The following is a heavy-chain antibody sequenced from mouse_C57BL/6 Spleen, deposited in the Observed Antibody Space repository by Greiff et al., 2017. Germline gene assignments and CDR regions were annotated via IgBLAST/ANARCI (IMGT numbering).Heavy chain of an antibody. D-gene: IGHD2-2*01. J-gene: IGHJ3*01. Sequence: QVQLQQPGAELVKPGASVKMSCTASGYTFTSYWITWVKQRPGQGLEWIGDIYPGSGSTNYTEKFKSKATLTVDTSSSTAYMQLSSLTSEDSAVYYGARAGGYDATWFAYWGQGTLVTVSA. CDR3: ARAGGYDATWFAY. V-gene: IGHV1-55*01. CDR2: IYPGSGST. CDR1: GYTFTSYW.